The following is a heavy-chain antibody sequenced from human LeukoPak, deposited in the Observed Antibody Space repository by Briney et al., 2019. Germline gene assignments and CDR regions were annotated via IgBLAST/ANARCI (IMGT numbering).Heavy chain of an antibody. Sequence: KSSETLSLTCTVPGGSISSYYWSWIRQPPGKGLEWIGYIYYSGSTNYNPSLKSRVTISVDTSKNQFSLKLSSVTAADTAVYYCAGGWVRGVPGYYMDVWGKGTTVTVSS. V-gene: IGHV4-59*01. J-gene: IGHJ6*03. CDR1: GGSISSYY. CDR2: IYYSGST. D-gene: IGHD3-10*01. CDR3: AGGWVRGVPGYYMDV.